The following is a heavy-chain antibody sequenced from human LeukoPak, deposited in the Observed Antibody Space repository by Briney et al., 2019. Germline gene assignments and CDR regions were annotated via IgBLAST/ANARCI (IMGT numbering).Heavy chain of an antibody. J-gene: IGHJ4*02. Sequence: PGGSLRLSCAASGFTFSSYWMSWVRQAPGKGLEWVANIKQDGSEKYYVDSVKGRFTISRENAKNSLYLQMNSLRAEDTAVYYCAREDLEWGYSYAYWGQGTLVTVSS. CDR1: GFTFSSYW. V-gene: IGHV3-7*01. D-gene: IGHD5-18*01. CDR3: AREDLEWGYSYAY. CDR2: IKQDGSEK.